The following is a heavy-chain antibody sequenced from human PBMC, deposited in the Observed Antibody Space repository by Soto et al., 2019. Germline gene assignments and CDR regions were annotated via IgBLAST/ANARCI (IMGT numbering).Heavy chain of an antibody. CDR1: GGSFSGFY. CDR3: TRGYAVNWHTPHY. CDR2: INHIGIT. V-gene: IGHV4-34*01. Sequence: QVQVQQWGAGLVKPSETLSLTCAVHGGSFSGFYWSWIRQPPGKGLEYIGEINHIGITNYNPSLKSRVTISVDTSENQLSLKLNSVTAADTAVDYCTRGYAVNWHTPHYWGQGTLVTVSS. J-gene: IGHJ1*01. D-gene: IGHD4-4*01.